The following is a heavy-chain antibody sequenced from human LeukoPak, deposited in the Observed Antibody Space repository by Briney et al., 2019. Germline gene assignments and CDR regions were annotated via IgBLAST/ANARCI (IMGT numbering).Heavy chain of an antibody. CDR1: GFTFSSYW. D-gene: IGHD5-18*01. CDR3: ARVLSLWYYFDY. J-gene: IGHJ4*02. CDR2: IKQDGSEK. V-gene: IGHV3-7*01. Sequence: GGSLRLSCAASGFTFSSYWMSWVRQAPGKGLEWVANIKQDGSEKYYVDSVKGRFTISRDNAKNSLYLQMDSLRAEDTAVYDCARVLSLWYYFDYWGQGTLVTVSS.